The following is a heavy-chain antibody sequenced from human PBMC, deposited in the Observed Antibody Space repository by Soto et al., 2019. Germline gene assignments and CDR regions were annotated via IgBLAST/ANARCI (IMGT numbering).Heavy chain of an antibody. Sequence: GESLKISCKGSGYSFTSYWIGWVHQMPGKGLGWMGIIYPGDSDTRYSPSFQGQVTISADKSISTAYLQWSSLKAADTAMYYCAASVEMATLYGMDSWGQGTTVTVSS. V-gene: IGHV5-51*07. CDR2: IYPGDSDT. D-gene: IGHD5-12*01. CDR1: GYSFTSYW. CDR3: AASVEMATLYGMDS. J-gene: IGHJ6*02.